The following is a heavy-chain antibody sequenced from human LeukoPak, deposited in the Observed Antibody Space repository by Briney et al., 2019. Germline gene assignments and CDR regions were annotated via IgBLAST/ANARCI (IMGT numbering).Heavy chain of an antibody. Sequence: SETLSLTCAVYGGSFSGYYWSWIRQPPGKGLEWIGEINHSGSTNYNPSPKSRVTISVDTSKNQFSLKLSSVTAADTAVYYCARGLRTSYHFDYWGQGTLVTVSS. CDR3: ARGLRTSYHFDY. V-gene: IGHV4-34*01. CDR2: INHSGST. D-gene: IGHD2-2*01. J-gene: IGHJ4*02. CDR1: GGSFSGYY.